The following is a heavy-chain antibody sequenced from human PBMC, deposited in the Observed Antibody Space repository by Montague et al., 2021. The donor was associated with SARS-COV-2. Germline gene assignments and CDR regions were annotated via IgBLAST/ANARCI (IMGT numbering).Heavy chain of an antibody. CDR3: ARLRDGVVPSPILGVGPYYSYYYMDG. Sequence: SETLSLTCAVHGTSFSGYYRNWIRQPPGKGLEWIGEINHGGSTKYSPSLKSRLTISADTSKNQFSLKLTSVAAADTAVYYCARLRDGVVPSPILGVGPYYSYYYMDGWGRGTTVTVSS. V-gene: IGHV4-34*01. CDR1: GTSFSGYY. J-gene: IGHJ6*03. D-gene: IGHD3-10*01. CDR2: INHGGST.